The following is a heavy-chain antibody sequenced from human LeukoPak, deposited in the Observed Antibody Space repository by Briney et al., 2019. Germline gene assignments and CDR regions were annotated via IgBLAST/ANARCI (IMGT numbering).Heavy chain of an antibody. J-gene: IGHJ4*02. CDR1: GFPFSSYS. Sequence: PGGSLRLSCAASGFPFSSYSMSWVRQAPGKGLEWVSTITGSAGSTFYTDSVKGRFTISRDNSKNTLDLQMSSLRAEDTAVYYCARRGHGYGSPFDYWGQGTLVTVSS. V-gene: IGHV3-23*01. D-gene: IGHD5-18*01. CDR3: ARRGHGYGSPFDY. CDR2: ITGSAGST.